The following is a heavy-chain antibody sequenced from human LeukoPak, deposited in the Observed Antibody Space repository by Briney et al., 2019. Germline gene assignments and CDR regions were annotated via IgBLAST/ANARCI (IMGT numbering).Heavy chain of an antibody. J-gene: IGHJ5*02. CDR2: INHSGST. D-gene: IGHD1-26*01. V-gene: IGHV4-34*01. CDR3: ARYGGSYYSGWFDH. CDR1: GGSFSGYY. Sequence: PSETLSLTCAVYGGSFSGYYWSWVRQPPGKGLEWIGEINHSGSTNYNPSLKSRVTISVDTSKNQFSLKLSSVTAADTAVYYCARYGGSYYSGWFDHWDQGTLVTVSS.